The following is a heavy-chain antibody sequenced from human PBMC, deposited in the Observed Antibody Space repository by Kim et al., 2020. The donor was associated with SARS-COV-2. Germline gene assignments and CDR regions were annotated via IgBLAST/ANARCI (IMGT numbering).Heavy chain of an antibody. CDR2: IYYSVST. CDR3: AREGGAVAGTGYAFDI. V-gene: IGHV4-59*01. CDR1: GGSISSYY. J-gene: IGHJ3*02. D-gene: IGHD6-19*01. Sequence: SETLSLTCTVSGGSISSYYWSWIRQPPGKGLEWIGYIYYSVSTNYNPSLKSRVTISVDTSKNQFSLKLSSVTAADTAVYYCAREGGAVAGTGYAFDIWGQGTMVTVSS.